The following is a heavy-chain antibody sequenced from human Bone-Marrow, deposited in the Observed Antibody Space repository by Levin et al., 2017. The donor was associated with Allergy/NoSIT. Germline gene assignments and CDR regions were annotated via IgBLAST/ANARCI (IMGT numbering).Heavy chain of an antibody. D-gene: IGHD4-17*01. CDR1: GFSFSTYR. CDR2: ISSSGDYI. Sequence: GGSLRLSCVASGFSFSTYRMNWVRQAPGKGMEWVASISSSGDYIYYADSLKGRFTISRDNARNSLYLQLNSLLAEDTAVYYDARDAPQTDYGDYEPEVNYYYYGMDVWGQGTTVTISS. V-gene: IGHV3-21*06. J-gene: IGHJ6*02. CDR3: ARDAPQTDYGDYEPEVNYYYYGMDV.